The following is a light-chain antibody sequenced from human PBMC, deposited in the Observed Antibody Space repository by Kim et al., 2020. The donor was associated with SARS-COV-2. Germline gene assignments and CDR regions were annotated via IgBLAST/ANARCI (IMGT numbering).Light chain of an antibody. CDR1: TSNTGAGYG. CDR3: QSYDSSLSGSV. V-gene: IGLV1-40*01. Sequence: RVTNSCTGGTSNTGAGYGVHWYQQLPGTAPKLLIYGNSNRPSGVPDRFSGSKSGTSASLAITGLQAEDEADYYCQSYDSSLSGSVFGGGTQLTVL. CDR2: GNS. J-gene: IGLJ2*01.